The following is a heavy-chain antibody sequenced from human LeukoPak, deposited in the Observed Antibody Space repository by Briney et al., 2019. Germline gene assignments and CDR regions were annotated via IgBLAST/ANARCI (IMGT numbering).Heavy chain of an antibody. J-gene: IGHJ4*02. CDR1: GSTFSSYS. V-gene: IGHV3-48*01. Sequence: GGSLRLSCAASGSTFSSYSMNWVRQAPEKGLEWVSYISSSSSTIYYADSVKGRFTISRDNAKNSLYLQMNSLRAEDTAVYYCAREPDDYVDYWGQGTLVTVSS. CDR3: AREPDDYVDY. CDR2: ISSSSSTI.